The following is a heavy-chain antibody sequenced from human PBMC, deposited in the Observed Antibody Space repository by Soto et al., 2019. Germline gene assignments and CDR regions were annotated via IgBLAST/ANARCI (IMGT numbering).Heavy chain of an antibody. CDR1: GGSISTYH. Sequence: PSETLSLTCTVSGGSISTYHWNWIRRPPGKGLEWIGYIYNSGSTHSNPSLQSRVTISVDTSKNQFSLKLSSVTAADTAIYYCARARITMVREVIKYNMDVWGQGTTVTVSS. CDR2: IYNSGST. D-gene: IGHD3-10*01. V-gene: IGHV4-59*01. CDR3: ARARITMVREVIKYNMDV. J-gene: IGHJ6*02.